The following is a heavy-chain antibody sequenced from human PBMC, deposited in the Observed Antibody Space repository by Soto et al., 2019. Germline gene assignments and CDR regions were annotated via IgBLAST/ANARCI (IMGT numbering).Heavy chain of an antibody. J-gene: IGHJ3*02. Sequence: PGGSLRLSCAASGFTFYDYAMHWVRQAPGKGLEWVSLISWDGSRSYYADSVKGRFIISRDNNKNSLYLQMNSLRAEDTAVYYCARELRSSRGYSYGHTHAFDIWGQGTMVTVSS. CDR3: ARELRSSRGYSYGHTHAFDI. D-gene: IGHD5-18*01. CDR2: ISWDGSRS. CDR1: GFTFYDYA. V-gene: IGHV3-43D*04.